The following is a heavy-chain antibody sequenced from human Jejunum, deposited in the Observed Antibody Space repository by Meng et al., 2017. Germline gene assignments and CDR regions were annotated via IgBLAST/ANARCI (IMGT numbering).Heavy chain of an antibody. CDR3: ARGNEYSNYGADF. D-gene: IGHD4-11*01. CDR1: GGSISDYY. CDR2: INDSGST. J-gene: IGHJ4*02. Sequence: QVKLQQWGAGLLKPSERLSLTCAVYGGSISDYYWTWIRQPPGKGLDWIGEINDSGSTNYNPSLKIRVTISVDTSKSQFYLRVSSVTAADTAVYYCARGNEYSNYGADFWGQGTLVTVSS. V-gene: IGHV4-34*01.